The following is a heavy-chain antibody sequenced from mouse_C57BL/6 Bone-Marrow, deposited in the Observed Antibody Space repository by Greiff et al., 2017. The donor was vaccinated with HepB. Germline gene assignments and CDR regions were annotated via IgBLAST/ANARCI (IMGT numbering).Heavy chain of an antibody. V-gene: IGHV3-3*01. J-gene: IGHJ4*01. CDR3: ARGYGKDYAMDY. CDR2: TFYSGIT. D-gene: IGHD2-1*01. CDR1: GFSIDSDCY. Sequence: EVQLQESGPSLVRPSQTLSLTCTVTGFSIDSDCYWIWIRQFPGNKLEYIGYTFYSGITYYNPSLESRTYITRDTSKNQFSLKLSSVTTEDTATYYCARGYGKDYAMDYWGQGTSVTVSS.